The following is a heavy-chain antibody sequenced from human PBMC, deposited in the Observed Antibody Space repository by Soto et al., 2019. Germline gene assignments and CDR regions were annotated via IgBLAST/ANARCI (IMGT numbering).Heavy chain of an antibody. Sequence: SETLSLTCTVSGGSISSYYWSWIRQPPGKGLEWIGYIYYSGSTNYNPSLKSRVTISVDTSKNQFSLKLSSVTAADTAVYYCARGGERYCTNGVCYGSDYYYYYYGMDVWGQGTTVTVSS. CDR2: IYYSGST. CDR1: GGSISSYY. V-gene: IGHV4-59*01. CDR3: ARGGERYCTNGVCYGSDYYYYYYGMDV. D-gene: IGHD2-8*01. J-gene: IGHJ6*02.